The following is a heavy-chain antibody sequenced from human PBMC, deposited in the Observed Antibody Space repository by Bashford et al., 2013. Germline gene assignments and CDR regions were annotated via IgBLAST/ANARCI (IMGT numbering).Heavy chain of an antibody. V-gene: IGHV1-18*01. J-gene: IGHJ6*02. CDR1: GYTFTSYG. CDR3: ATEGGYCSGGSCYWEEHYYYGMDV. Sequence: ASVKVSCKASGYTFTSYGISWVRQAPGQGLEWMGWISAYNGNTNYAQKLQGRVTMTTDTSTSTAYMELRSLRSDDTAVYYCATEGGYCSGGSCYWEEHYYYGMDVWGQGTTVTVSS. D-gene: IGHD2-15*01. CDR2: ISAYNGNT.